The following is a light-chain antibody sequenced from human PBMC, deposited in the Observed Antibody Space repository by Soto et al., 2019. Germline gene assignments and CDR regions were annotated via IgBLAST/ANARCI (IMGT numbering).Light chain of an antibody. CDR3: CSYAGRGV. CDR2: EGS. Sequence: QSVLTQPASVSGSPGQSITISCTGTSSDVGSYNLVSWYQQHPGKAPKLMIYEGSKRPSGVSNRFSGSKSGNTASLTISGLQAEDEAAYYCCSYAGRGVFGTGTKVTV. V-gene: IGLV2-23*01. CDR1: SSDVGSYNL. J-gene: IGLJ1*01.